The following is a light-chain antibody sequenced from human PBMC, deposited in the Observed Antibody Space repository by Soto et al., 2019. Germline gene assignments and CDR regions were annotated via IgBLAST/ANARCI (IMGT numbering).Light chain of an antibody. CDR1: QSLVHSDGNTY. V-gene: IGKV3-20*01. CDR2: GVS. Sequence: VVTLSPLSLPVTLGQPASISCRSSQSLVHSDGNTYLAWYQQKPGQAPRLLIYGVSSRATGVPDRFSGSGSGTDFTLTISRLEPEDFAVYYCPQYTDWPLTFGQRTKADI. J-gene: IGKJ1*01. CDR3: PQYTDWPLT.